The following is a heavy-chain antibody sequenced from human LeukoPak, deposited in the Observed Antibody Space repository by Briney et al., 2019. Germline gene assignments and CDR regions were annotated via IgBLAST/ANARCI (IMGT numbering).Heavy chain of an antibody. Sequence: GASLQISCEGSGYIFTSYWISGGRQLPGKGLEWMGRIDPSDSYTNYSPSFQGHVTISADKSISTAYLQWSSLKASDTAMYYCARHGVAGLGYFDYWGQGTLVTVSS. CDR3: ARHGVAGLGYFDY. J-gene: IGHJ4*02. D-gene: IGHD7-27*01. CDR2: IDPSDSYT. CDR1: GYIFTSYW. V-gene: IGHV5-10-1*01.